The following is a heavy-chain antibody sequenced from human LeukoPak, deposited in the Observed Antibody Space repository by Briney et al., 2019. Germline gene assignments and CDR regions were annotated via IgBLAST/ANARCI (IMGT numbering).Heavy chain of an antibody. V-gene: IGHV3-9*01. D-gene: IGHD3-3*01. CDR3: AKIRSEGLEFDY. CDR2: ISWNSGSI. CDR1: GFTFDDYA. Sequence: GRSLRLSCAASGFTFDDYAMHWVRQAPGKGLEWVSGISWNSGSIGYADSVKGRFTISRDNAKNSLYLQMNSLRAEDTALYYCAKIRSEGLEFDYWGQGTLVTVSS. J-gene: IGHJ4*02.